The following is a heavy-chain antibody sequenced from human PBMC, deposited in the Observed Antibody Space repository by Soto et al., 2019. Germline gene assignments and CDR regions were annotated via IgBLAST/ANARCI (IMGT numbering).Heavy chain of an antibody. V-gene: IGHV4-59*01. J-gene: IGHJ4*02. Sequence: PSETLSLTCSVSGGSISSGYWTWIRQPPGKGLEWIGYIYYSGSTNYNPSLKSRVTISVDTSKNQFSLKLSSVTAADTAVYYCASQNHGRYSSSGPSFDYWGQGTLVTVSS. CDR3: ASQNHGRYSSSGPSFDY. D-gene: IGHD6-13*01. CDR1: GGSISSGY. CDR2: IYYSGST.